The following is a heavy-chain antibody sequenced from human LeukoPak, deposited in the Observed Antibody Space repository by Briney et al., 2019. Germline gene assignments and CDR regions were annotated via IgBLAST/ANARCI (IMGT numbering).Heavy chain of an antibody. V-gene: IGHV4-34*12. J-gene: IGHJ4*02. D-gene: IGHD3-3*01. Sequence: SETLSLTCAVFGGSFDGYYWTWIRQSPGTGLEWIGEIVYSGSTNYNPSLKSRVSISADTSKVQFSLTLSSVTAADTAVYFCARGLASGYPPIPFDYWGQGTLVTVSS. CDR2: IVYSGST. CDR3: ARGLASGYPPIPFDY. CDR1: GGSFDGYY.